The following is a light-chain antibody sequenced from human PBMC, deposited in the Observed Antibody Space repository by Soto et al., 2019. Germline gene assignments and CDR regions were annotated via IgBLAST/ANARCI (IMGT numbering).Light chain of an antibody. CDR3: AAWDDTPDGQV. Sequence: QSVLTQPPSASVTPGQRVTISCSGSRSNIGRNYVYWYQHLPGTAPKLLMQRNNARPSGVPDLFSGSKSGTSVSLAISGLRSEVEATYYCAAWDDTPDGQVFGAGTKLTVL. CDR1: RSNIGRNY. J-gene: IGLJ3*02. V-gene: IGLV1-47*01. CDR2: RNN.